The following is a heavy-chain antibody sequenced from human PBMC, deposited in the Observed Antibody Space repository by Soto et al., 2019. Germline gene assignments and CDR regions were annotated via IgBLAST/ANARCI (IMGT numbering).Heavy chain of an antibody. CDR1: GFTFRSYN. V-gene: IGHV3-48*01. J-gene: IGHJ4*02. CDR2: IRSSSSTI. Sequence: GGSLRLSCAASGFTFRSYNMKWVRQVPGKGLEWVSYIRSSSSTIHYADSVKGRFTISRDNSKNTIYLQANSLRAEDTAVYYCAREPYGDSQYFDYWGQGTPVTVSS. CDR3: AREPYGDSQYFDY. D-gene: IGHD2-21*02.